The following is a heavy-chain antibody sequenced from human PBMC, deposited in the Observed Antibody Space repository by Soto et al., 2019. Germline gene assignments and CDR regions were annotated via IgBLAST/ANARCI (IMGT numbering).Heavy chain of an antibody. D-gene: IGHD6-13*01. CDR1: GGSMSGYH. Sequence: QVQLQESGPGLVKPSETLSLTCTVSGGSMSGYHWTWIRQSPGKELEFVGSVFDSGNTKSNPSLRSRVAISMDASKSQFSLRLNSVTAADTAVYYCARDLAAGDHWGQGTLVTVSS. CDR3: ARDLAAGDH. J-gene: IGHJ4*02. CDR2: VFDSGNT. V-gene: IGHV4-59*12.